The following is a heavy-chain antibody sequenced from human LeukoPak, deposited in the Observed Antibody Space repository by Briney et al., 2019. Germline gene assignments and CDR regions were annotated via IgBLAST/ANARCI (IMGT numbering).Heavy chain of an antibody. Sequence: QPGGSLRLSCVASEFTFRSYAVHWVRRAPGKGLEWVTLISYDGNNKYYADSVKCRFTISRDNSKNTLFLQMNSLTTDDTAVYYCAKSRAGGYLRAFDFWGQGTLVTVSS. CDR3: AKSRAGGYLRAFDF. D-gene: IGHD5-18*01. CDR2: ISYDGNNK. J-gene: IGHJ4*02. V-gene: IGHV3-30-3*02. CDR1: EFTFRSYA.